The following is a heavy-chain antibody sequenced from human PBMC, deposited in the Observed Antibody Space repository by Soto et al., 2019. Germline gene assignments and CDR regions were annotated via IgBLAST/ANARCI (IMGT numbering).Heavy chain of an antibody. CDR2: IWYDGSNK. J-gene: IGHJ6*02. V-gene: IGHV3-33*01. D-gene: IGHD6-19*01. CDR3: ARDNGVYPPGGYSSGWPNYYYYGMDV. Sequence: GGSLRLSCAASGFTFSSYGMHWVRQAPGKGLEWVAVIWYDGSNKYYADSVKGRFTISRDNSKNTLYLQMNSLRAEDTAVYYCARDNGVYPPGGYSSGWPNYYYYGMDVWGQGTTVTVSS. CDR1: GFTFSSYG.